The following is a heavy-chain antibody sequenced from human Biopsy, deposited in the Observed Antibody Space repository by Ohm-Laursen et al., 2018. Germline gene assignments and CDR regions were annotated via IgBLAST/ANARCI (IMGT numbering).Heavy chain of an antibody. J-gene: IGHJ4*02. Sequence: TLSLTCTVTGGSTSRSSYYWDWIRQPPGKGLEWIGSIYYSGSTYYNPSLKSRVTISADRSKNQFSLKLTSVTAADTAMYYCARQEFATSPLDYWGQGSLVTVSS. CDR2: IYYSGST. D-gene: IGHD3-10*01. CDR3: ARQEFATSPLDY. CDR1: GGSTSRSSYY. V-gene: IGHV4-39*01.